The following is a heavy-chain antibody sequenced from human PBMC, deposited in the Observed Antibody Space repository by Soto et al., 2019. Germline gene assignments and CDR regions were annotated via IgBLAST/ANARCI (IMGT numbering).Heavy chain of an antibody. J-gene: IGHJ6*02. CDR2: ISYDGSNK. D-gene: IGHD3-3*02. Sequence: QVQLVESGGGVVQPGTSLRLSCAASGFTFSRYGMHWVRQAPGKGLEWVSVISYDGSNKYYVDSVRGRFTVSRDSSKNTLYLQMNSLRAEDTAVYYCAKSLSIGRYYYYGMDVWGQGTTVTVSS. V-gene: IGHV3-30*18. CDR3: AKSLSIGRYYYYGMDV. CDR1: GFTFSRYG.